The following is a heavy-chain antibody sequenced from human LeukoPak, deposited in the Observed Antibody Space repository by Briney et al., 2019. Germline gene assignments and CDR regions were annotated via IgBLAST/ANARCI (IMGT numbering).Heavy chain of an antibody. CDR2: IYYSGST. J-gene: IGHJ4*02. V-gene: IGHV4-59*01. CDR3: ARGMFDSSSSYYFDY. D-gene: IGHD6-13*01. Sequence: SETLSLTCTVSGGSISSYYWSWIRQPPGKGLEWIGYIYYSGSTNYNPSLKSRVTISVDTSKNQFSLKLSSVTAADTAVYYCARGMFDSSSSYYFDYWGQGTLVTVSS. CDR1: GGSISSYY.